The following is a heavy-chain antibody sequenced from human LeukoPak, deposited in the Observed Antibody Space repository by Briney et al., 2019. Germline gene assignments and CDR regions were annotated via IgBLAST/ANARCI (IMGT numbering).Heavy chain of an antibody. D-gene: IGHD2-21*02. CDR2: IGGSGGST. J-gene: IGHJ4*02. CDR1: GFAITDHH. Sequence: PGGSLRLSCAASGFAITDHHMDWVRQAPGKGLEWISPIGGSGGSTYYADPVKGRFSISSDNSRNTLYLQMNSLRVEDTAVYYCARGDSYIDSWGQGTLVTVSS. V-gene: IGHV3-23*01. CDR3: ARGDSYIDS.